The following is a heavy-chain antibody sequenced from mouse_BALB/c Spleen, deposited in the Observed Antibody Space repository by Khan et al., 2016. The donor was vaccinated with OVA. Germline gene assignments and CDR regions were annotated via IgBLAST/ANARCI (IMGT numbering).Heavy chain of an antibody. J-gene: IGHJ4*01. D-gene: IGHD2-10*01. Sequence: QIQLVQSGPELKKPGETVKISCKASGYTFTKFGMNWVKQAPGKGLEWMGWINTYTGEPTYADDFKGRFAFSMETSASTAYLQINNLKDEDTATYFCARAPYFSYTMANWGQGTSVTVSS. CDR1: GYTFTKFG. V-gene: IGHV9-3-1*01. CDR3: ARAPYFSYTMAN. CDR2: INTYTGEP.